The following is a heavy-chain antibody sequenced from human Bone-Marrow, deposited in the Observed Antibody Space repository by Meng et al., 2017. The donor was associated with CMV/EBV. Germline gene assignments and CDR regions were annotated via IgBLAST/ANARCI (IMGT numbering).Heavy chain of an antibody. D-gene: IGHD4-23*01. V-gene: IGHV3-30-3*01. CDR2: ISYDGSNK. J-gene: IGHJ6*02. CDR1: GFTFSSYA. CDR3: ARDSYGGNSVFYAYYYSGMDV. Sequence: GESLKISCAASGFTFSSYAMHWVRQAPGKGLEWVAVISYDGSNKYYADSVKGRFTISRDNSKNTLYLQMNSLRAEDTAGYYCARDSYGGNSVFYAYYYSGMDVWGQGTTVTFSS.